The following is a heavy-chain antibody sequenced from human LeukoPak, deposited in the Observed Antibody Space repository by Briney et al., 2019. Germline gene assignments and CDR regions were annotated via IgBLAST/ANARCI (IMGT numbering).Heavy chain of an antibody. Sequence: GGSLRLSCAASGFTFSNYWMSWVRQAPGKGLEWVANIKQDGSEKYYVDSVKGRFTIPRDNAKNSLYLQMNSLRAEDTAVYYCARDKIVGATYFDYWGQGTLVTVSS. D-gene: IGHD1-26*01. J-gene: IGHJ4*02. V-gene: IGHV3-7*01. CDR1: GFTFSNYW. CDR2: IKQDGSEK. CDR3: ARDKIVGATYFDY.